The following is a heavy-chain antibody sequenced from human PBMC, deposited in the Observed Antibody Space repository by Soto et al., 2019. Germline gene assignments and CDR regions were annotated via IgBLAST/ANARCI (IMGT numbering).Heavy chain of an antibody. J-gene: IGHJ5*02. Sequence: QVQLQESGPGLVKPSETLSLTCTVSGGSITSYYWTWIRQPPGKGLEWIGYISYSGSTKYNPSLKWRVTIFVDTSNHQFSLRLSSVTAADTAVYYCARGAAAGMVGWLDPWGQGTLVTVSS. V-gene: IGHV4-59*01. CDR1: GGSITSYY. CDR2: ISYSGST. CDR3: ARGAAAGMVGWLDP. D-gene: IGHD6-13*01.